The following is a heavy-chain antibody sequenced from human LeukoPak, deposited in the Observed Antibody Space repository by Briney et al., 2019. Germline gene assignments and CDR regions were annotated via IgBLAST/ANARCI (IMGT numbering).Heavy chain of an antibody. CDR1: GYSFTSYW. V-gene: IGHV5-51*01. CDR3: ARPGYCTNGVCRYFDY. D-gene: IGHD2-8*01. J-gene: IGHJ4*02. CDR2: IYPGDSDT. Sequence: GESLKISCKGSGYSFTSYWIGWVRQMPGKGLEWMGIIYPGDSDTRYSPSFQGQVTISADKSISTAYLQWSSLKASDTAMYYCARPGYCTNGVCRYFDYWGQGTLVTVSS.